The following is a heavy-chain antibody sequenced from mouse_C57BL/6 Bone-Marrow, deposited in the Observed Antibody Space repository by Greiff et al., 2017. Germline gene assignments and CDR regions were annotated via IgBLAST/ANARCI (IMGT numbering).Heavy chain of an antibody. CDR3: ARRGYGNWYFDV. V-gene: IGHV1-19*01. J-gene: IGHJ1*03. D-gene: IGHD1-1*02. Sequence: EVKLVESGPVLVKPGASVKMSCKASGYTFTDYYMNWVKQSHGKSLEWIGVINPYNGGTSYNQKFKGKATLTVDKSSSTAYMELNSLTSEDSAVYYCARRGYGNWYFDVWGTGTTVTVSS. CDR2: INPYNGGT. CDR1: GYTFTDYY.